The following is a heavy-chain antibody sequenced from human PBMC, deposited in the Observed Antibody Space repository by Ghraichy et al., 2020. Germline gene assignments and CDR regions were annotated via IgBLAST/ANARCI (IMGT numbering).Heavy chain of an antibody. J-gene: IGHJ5*02. CDR3: ARGPARIQSSHSLYGYYTLAH. V-gene: IGHV4-61*08. Sequence: SETLSLTCIVSGGSVSNSDYYWSWIRQSPGKGLEWIGYIFYSGSTKYNPSLESRLTTSVDTSKNQFSLRLRSISAADTAVYYCARGPARIQSSHSLYGYYTLAHWGKGTLVTVSS. CDR2: IFYSGST. CDR1: GGSVSNSDYY. D-gene: IGHD3-22*01.